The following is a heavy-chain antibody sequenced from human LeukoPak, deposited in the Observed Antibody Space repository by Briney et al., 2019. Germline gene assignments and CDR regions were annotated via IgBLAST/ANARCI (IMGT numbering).Heavy chain of an antibody. CDR2: ISGSGGST. CDR3: AKDSHDCIWGSYREDDY. D-gene: IGHD3-16*02. J-gene: IGHJ4*02. CDR1: GFTFSSYA. V-gene: IGHV3-23*01. Sequence: GGSLRLSCAASGFTFSSYAMSWVRQAPGKGLEWVSAISGSGGSTYYADSVKGRFTISRDNSKNTLYLQMNSLRAEDTAVYYCAKDSHDCIWGSYREDDYWGQGTLVTVSS.